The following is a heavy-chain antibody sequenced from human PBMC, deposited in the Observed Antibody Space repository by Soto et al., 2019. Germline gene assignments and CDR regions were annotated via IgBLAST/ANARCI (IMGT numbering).Heavy chain of an antibody. Sequence: SETLSLTCTVSGGSISSYYCSWIRQPPGKGLEWIGYIYYSGSTNYNPSLKSRVTISVDTSKNQFSLKLSSVTAADTAVYYCARGRITMVRGVIITWFDPWGQGTLVTVSS. CDR1: GGSISSYY. V-gene: IGHV4-59*08. CDR2: IYYSGST. CDR3: ARGRITMVRGVIITWFDP. J-gene: IGHJ5*02. D-gene: IGHD3-10*01.